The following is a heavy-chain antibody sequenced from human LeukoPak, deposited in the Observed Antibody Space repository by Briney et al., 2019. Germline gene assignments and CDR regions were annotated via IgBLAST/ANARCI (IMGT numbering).Heavy chain of an antibody. Sequence: SETLSLTCAVSGGSISSGGYSWSWIRQPPGKGLEWIGYIYHSGSTYYNPSLKSRVTISVDRSKNQFSLKLSSVTAADTAVYYCARRSFPRSMVRGVTGFDPWGQGTLVTVSS. CDR2: IYHSGST. D-gene: IGHD3-10*01. J-gene: IGHJ5*02. V-gene: IGHV4-30-2*01. CDR1: GGSISSGGYS. CDR3: ARRSFPRSMVRGVTGFDP.